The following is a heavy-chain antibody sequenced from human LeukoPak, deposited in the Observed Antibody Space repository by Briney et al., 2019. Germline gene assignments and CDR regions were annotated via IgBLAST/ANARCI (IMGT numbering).Heavy chain of an antibody. CDR1: GGSTSSSSYY. CDR3: AKSTYYYDTFVNAFDL. CDR2: IYYTGST. D-gene: IGHD3-22*01. Sequence: RASETLSLTCTVSGGSTSSSSYYWGWIRQPPGKGLEWIASIYYTGSTYYNPSLKNRVNISQDTSKNQFSLKLSSVTAADTAVYYCAKSTYYYDTFVNAFDLWGQGTVVTVSS. V-gene: IGHV4-39*07. J-gene: IGHJ3*01.